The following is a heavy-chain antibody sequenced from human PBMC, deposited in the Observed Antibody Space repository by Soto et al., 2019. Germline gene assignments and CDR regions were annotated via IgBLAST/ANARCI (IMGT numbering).Heavy chain of an antibody. CDR2: IKSKTDGGTT. V-gene: IGHV3-15*07. CDR1: SVSNAW. J-gene: IGHJ4*02. Sequence: SVSNAWMNWVRQAPGKGLEWVGRIKSKTDGGTTDYAAPVKGRFTISRDDSKNTLSLQMNSLKTEDTAVYYCTTEARYVPDYWGREHWSPSPQ. D-gene: IGHD1-20*01. CDR3: TTEARYVPDY.